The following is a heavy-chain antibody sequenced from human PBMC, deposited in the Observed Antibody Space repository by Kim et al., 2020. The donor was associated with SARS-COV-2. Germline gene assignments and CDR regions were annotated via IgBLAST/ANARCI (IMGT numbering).Heavy chain of an antibody. CDR1: GFTFSSYS. V-gene: IGHV3-21*01. CDR3: AREILEVVARGIDY. CDR2: ISSSSSYI. J-gene: IGHJ4*02. D-gene: IGHD2-15*01. Sequence: GGSLRLSCAASGFTFSSYSMNWVRQAPGKGLEWVSSISSSSSYIYYADSVKGRFTISRDNAKNSLYLQMNSLRAEDTAVYYCAREILEVVARGIDYWGQGTLVTVSS.